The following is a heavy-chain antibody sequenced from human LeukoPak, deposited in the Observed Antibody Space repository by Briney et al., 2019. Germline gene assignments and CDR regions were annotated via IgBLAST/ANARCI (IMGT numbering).Heavy chain of an antibody. V-gene: IGHV1-3*01. CDR2: INAGNGNT. CDR1: GYTFTSYG. D-gene: IGHD3-10*01. Sequence: ASVKVSCKASGYTFTSYGISWVRQAPGQGLEWMGWINAGNGNTKYSQKFQGRVTITRDTSASTAYMELSSLRSEDTAVYYCARDLMVRGVAFDYWGQGTLVTVSS. CDR3: ARDLMVRGVAFDY. J-gene: IGHJ4*02.